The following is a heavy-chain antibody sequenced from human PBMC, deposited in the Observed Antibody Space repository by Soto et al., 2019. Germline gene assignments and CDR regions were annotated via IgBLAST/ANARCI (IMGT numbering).Heavy chain of an antibody. D-gene: IGHD6-19*01. Sequence: QVQLVESGGGVVQPGRSLRLSCAASGFTFSSYGMHWVRQAPGKGLEWVAVIWYDGSNKYYADSVKGRFTISRDNSKNTLYLQMHSLRAEDTAVYYCAREGSGSGWPFDYWGQGTLVTVSS. CDR2: IWYDGSNK. J-gene: IGHJ4*02. CDR3: AREGSGSGWPFDY. CDR1: GFTFSSYG. V-gene: IGHV3-33*01.